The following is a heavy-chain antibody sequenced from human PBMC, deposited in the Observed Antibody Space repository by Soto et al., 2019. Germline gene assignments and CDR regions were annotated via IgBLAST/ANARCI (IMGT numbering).Heavy chain of an antibody. CDR2: ISYDGSHK. V-gene: IGHV3-30*18. Sequence: QVQLVESGGGVVQPGRSLRLSCAGSGFTFSNYGLHWVRQAPGKGLEWVAVISYDGSHKYYADSVKGLYTISRDNCNKTLYLQMVSLRAEDTAEYYVAKDGTPRYCGRSNRHPAGAYWGQGTLVTVSS. J-gene: IGHJ4*02. CDR1: GFTFSNYG. CDR3: AKDGTPRYCGRSNRHPAGAY. D-gene: IGHD2-21*01.